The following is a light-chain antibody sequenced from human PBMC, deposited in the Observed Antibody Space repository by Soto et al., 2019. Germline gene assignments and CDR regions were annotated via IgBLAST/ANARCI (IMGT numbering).Light chain of an antibody. CDR3: QQLESYPST. V-gene: IGKV1-12*02. Sequence: DIQMTQSPSTLSASVVDRVTITCRASQSISRWLAWSQQKPGKAPKLLIYAASTLQSGVPSRFSGSGSGTDFTLTISSLQPEDFATYYCQQLESYPSTFGGGTKVDIK. CDR2: AAS. J-gene: IGKJ4*01. CDR1: QSISRW.